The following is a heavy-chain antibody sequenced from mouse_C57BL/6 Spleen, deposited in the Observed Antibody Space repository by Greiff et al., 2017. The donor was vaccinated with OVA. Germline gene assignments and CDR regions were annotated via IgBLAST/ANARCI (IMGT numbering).Heavy chain of an antibody. V-gene: IGHV1-80*01. CDR2: IYPGDGDT. Sequence: QVQLQQSGAELVKPGASVKISCKASGYAFSSYWMNWVKQRPGKGLEWIGQIYPGDGDTNYNGKFTGKATLTADKSSSIAYMQLRSLTSEDSAVYFCARNALYASDYWGQGTSVTVSS. CDR1: GYAFSSYW. CDR3: ARNALYASDY. J-gene: IGHJ4*01.